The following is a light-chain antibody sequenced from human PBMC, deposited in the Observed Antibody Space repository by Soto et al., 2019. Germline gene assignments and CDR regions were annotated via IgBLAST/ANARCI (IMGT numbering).Light chain of an antibody. CDR2: DAS. Sequence: IHLTQSPASLSASVVYRVTITCLASQGISSALAWYQQKPGKAPKLLIYDASSLESGVPSRFSGSGSGTDFTLTISSLQPEDFATYYCQQFNNYPLTFGGGTKVDIK. J-gene: IGKJ4*01. CDR3: QQFNNYPLT. V-gene: IGKV1D-13*01. CDR1: QGISSA.